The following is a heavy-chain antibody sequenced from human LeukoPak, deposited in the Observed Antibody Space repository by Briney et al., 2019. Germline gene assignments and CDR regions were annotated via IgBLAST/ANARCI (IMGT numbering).Heavy chain of an antibody. V-gene: IGHV3-23*01. CDR3: ARCTASCYANAFDV. CDR2: INGGGDDT. D-gene: IGHD2-2*01. Sequence: GGSLRLSCAASGFTFKNNAMTWVRQAPGKGLEWVSAINGGGDDTEYADSVKGRFTISRANSKNTLYLQMNSLRPEDTAVYYCARCTASCYANAFDVWGQGTLLTVSS. J-gene: IGHJ3*01. CDR1: GFTFKNNA.